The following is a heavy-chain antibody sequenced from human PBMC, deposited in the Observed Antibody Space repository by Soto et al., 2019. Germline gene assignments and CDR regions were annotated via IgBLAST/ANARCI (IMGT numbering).Heavy chain of an antibody. Sequence: QVQLQQWGAGLLKPSETLSLTCAVYGGSFSGYYWSWIRQPPGKGLEWIGEINHSGSTNYNPSLKSRVTISVDTSKNQFSRKLSSVTAADTAVYYCARGGYCSGGSCSWFDPWGQGTLVTVSS. V-gene: IGHV4-34*01. CDR3: ARGGYCSGGSCSWFDP. D-gene: IGHD2-15*01. J-gene: IGHJ5*02. CDR1: GGSFSGYY. CDR2: INHSGST.